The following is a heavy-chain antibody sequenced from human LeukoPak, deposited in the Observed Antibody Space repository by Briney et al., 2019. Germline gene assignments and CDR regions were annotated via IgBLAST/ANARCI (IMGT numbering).Heavy chain of an antibody. Sequence: PSETLSLTCTVSGGSISSGGYYWSWVRQHPGKGLEWIGYIYYSGSTYHNPSLKSRLTISVDTSKNQFSLKLSSVTAADTAVYYCARGPLRVWGSYRTPSHDYWGQGTLVTVSS. CDR3: ARGPLRVWGSYRTPSHDY. D-gene: IGHD3-16*02. J-gene: IGHJ4*02. V-gene: IGHV4-31*03. CDR1: GGSISSGGYY. CDR2: IYYSGST.